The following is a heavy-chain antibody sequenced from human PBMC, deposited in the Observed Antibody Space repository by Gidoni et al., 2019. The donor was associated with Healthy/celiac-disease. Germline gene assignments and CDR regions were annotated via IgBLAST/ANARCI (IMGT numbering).Heavy chain of an antibody. CDR1: GFTFSSYW. V-gene: IGHV3-7*01. CDR3: AREEGIAARYFDY. Sequence: EVQLVESGGGLVKPGGSLRLSCAAFGFTFSSYWMSWVRQAPGKGLEWVANIKQDGSEKYYVDSVKGRFTISRDNAKNALYLQMNSLRAEDTAVYYCAREEGIAARYFDYWGQGTLVTVSS. J-gene: IGHJ4*02. CDR2: IKQDGSEK. D-gene: IGHD6-6*01.